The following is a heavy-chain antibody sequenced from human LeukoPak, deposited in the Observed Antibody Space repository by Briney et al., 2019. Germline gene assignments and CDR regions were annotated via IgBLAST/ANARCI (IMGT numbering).Heavy chain of an antibody. Sequence: GGSLRLSCVASGLSFSSRWKTWVRQTPGEGLEWVGNINQDGNLENYVDSVKGRFSISRDNAKNSLFLQMHSLRVEDTAVYYCATTFPYCGDGTCALGGQGALVTVSS. CDR3: ATTFPYCGDGTCAL. CDR2: INQDGNLE. V-gene: IGHV3-7*01. D-gene: IGHD2-15*01. J-gene: IGHJ4*02. CDR1: GLSFSSRW.